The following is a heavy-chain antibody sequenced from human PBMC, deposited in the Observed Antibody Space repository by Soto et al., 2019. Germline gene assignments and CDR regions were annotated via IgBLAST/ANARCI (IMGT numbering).Heavy chain of an antibody. CDR3: ARRPAVDGPYFDY. V-gene: IGHV4-39*01. Sequence: QLLLQESGPGLVKPSETLYLTCTVSGGSVSSSFYYWGWIRQPPGKGLEWIGSIYYTESSTYYNPSLRSRVTISVDTSTNQFSQKLSSVTAGDTAGEYSARRPAVDGPYFDYWAQGTLVTVSS. D-gene: IGHD6-19*01. CDR1: GGSVSSSFYY. CDR2: IYYTESST. J-gene: IGHJ4*02.